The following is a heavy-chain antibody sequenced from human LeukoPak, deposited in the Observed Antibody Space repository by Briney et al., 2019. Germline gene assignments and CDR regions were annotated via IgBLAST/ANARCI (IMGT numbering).Heavy chain of an antibody. CDR3: ARHASVDGNWPRPLDY. V-gene: IGHV4-39*01. J-gene: IGHJ4*02. CDR1: GGSISSSSYY. Sequence: SETLSLTCTVSGGSISSSSYYWGWIRQPPGKGLEWIGNIYYSGSTYYNPSLKTRVTISVDTSKNQFSLKLTSVTAADTAVYYCARHASVDGNWPRPLDYWGQGSLVTVSS. CDR2: IYYSGST. D-gene: IGHD6-19*01.